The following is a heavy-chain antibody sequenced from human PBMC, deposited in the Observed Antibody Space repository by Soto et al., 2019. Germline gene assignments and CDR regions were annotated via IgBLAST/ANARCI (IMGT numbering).Heavy chain of an antibody. CDR1: GYTFTSYG. CDR3: ARVLGVAGNHYYGMDV. V-gene: IGHV1-18*01. CDR2: ISAYNGNT. D-gene: IGHD6-19*01. J-gene: IGHJ6*02. Sequence: QVQLVQSGAEVKKPGASVKVSCKASGYTFTSYGISWVRQAPGQGLEWMGWISAYNGNTNYAQKLQGRVTMTTDPSTSTAYMELRSLRSDDTAVYYCARVLGVAGNHYYGMDVWGQGTTVTVSS.